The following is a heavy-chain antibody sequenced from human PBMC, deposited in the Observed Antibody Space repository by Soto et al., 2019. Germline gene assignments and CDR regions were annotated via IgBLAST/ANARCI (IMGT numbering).Heavy chain of an antibody. Sequence: SEILSLTCTVSGGSISSSSCYWGWIRQPPGKGLEWIGSIYYSGSTYYNPSLKSRVTISVDTSKNQFSLKLSSVTAADTAVYYCARHVGFYYFDYWGQGTLVTVSS. D-gene: IGHD1-26*01. V-gene: IGHV4-39*01. J-gene: IGHJ4*02. CDR2: IYYSGST. CDR3: ARHVGFYYFDY. CDR1: GGSISSSSCY.